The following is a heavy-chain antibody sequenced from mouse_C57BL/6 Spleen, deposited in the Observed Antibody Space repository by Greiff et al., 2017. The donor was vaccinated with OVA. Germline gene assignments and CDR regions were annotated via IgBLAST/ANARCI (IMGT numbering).Heavy chain of an antibody. J-gene: IGHJ4*01. CDR2: ISSGGSYT. D-gene: IGHD3-2*02. CDR1: GFTFSSYG. Sequence: EVQRVESGGDLVKPGGSLKLSCAASGFTFSSYGMSWVRQTPDKRLEWVATISSGGSYTYYPDSVKGRFTISRDNAKNTLYLQMSSLKSEDTAMYYCARGTAQALYYAMDYWGQGTSVTVSS. V-gene: IGHV5-6*01. CDR3: ARGTAQALYYAMDY.